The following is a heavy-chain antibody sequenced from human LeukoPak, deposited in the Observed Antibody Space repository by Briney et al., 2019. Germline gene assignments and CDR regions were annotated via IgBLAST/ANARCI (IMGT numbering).Heavy chain of an antibody. V-gene: IGHV4-34*01. CDR2: INHSGST. CDR1: GGSFSGYY. D-gene: IGHD3-16*01. J-gene: IGHJ6*02. CDR3: ARRGIEDGMDV. Sequence: KPSETLSLTCAVYGGSFSGYYWSWIRQPPGKGLEWIGEINHSGSTNYNPSLKSRVTISVDTSKNQFSLKLSSVTAADTAVYYWARRGIEDGMDVWGQGTTVTVSS.